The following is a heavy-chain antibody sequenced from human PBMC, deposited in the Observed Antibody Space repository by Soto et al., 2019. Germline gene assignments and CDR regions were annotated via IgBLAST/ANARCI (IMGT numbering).Heavy chain of an antibody. CDR2: IDPCDSDT. CDR3: ARRWQQAGSDQYQYYIMDG. D-gene: IGHD3-10*01. J-gene: IGHJ6*02. V-gene: IGHV5-51*01. Sequence: GESLKISCTASGYSFPNYWIGWVRQVPGQGLEWRGIIDPCDSDTKYSPSFQGQVTITADTSISTAFLQWTSLKAADTAMYYCARRWQQAGSDQYQYYIMDGWGQGTTVTVS. CDR1: GYSFPNYW.